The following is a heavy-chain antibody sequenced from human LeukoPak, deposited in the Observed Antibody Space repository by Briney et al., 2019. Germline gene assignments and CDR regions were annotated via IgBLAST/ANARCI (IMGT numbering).Heavy chain of an antibody. J-gene: IGHJ4*02. CDR1: GFTFSSYA. CDR3: AKDLRYFDWLLSDY. D-gene: IGHD3-9*01. CDR2: ISGSGGST. V-gene: IGHV3-23*01. Sequence: GPLRLSCAASGFTFSSYAMSWVREAPGKGLEWVSAISGSGGSTYYADSVKGRFTISRDNSKNTLYLQMNSLRAEDTAVYYCAKDLRYFDWLLSDYWGQGTLVTVSS.